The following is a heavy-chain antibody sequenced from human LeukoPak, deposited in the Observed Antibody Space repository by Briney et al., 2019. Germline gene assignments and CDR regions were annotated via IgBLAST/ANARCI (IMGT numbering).Heavy chain of an antibody. J-gene: IGHJ3*02. D-gene: IGHD2-15*01. CDR2: IYRSGST. V-gene: IGHV4-30-2*01. CDR3: ARDIVVVVAAIAFDI. CDR1: GGSICSGGYS. Sequence: SQTLSLTCAVSGGSICSGGYSWRWIRQPPGKGLEWNGNIYRSGSTYYIPAIMSRVTISVDRTTNQFSLKLSSVAAADTAVYYCARDIVVVVAAIAFDIWGQGTMVTVSS.